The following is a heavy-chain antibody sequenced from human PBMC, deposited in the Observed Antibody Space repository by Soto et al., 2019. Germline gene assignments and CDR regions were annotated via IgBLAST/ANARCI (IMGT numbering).Heavy chain of an antibody. CDR1: GFTFGDYA. CDR3: TRDGVVVVTAIIY. CDR2: IRSKAYGGTT. D-gene: IGHD2-21*02. Sequence: EVQLVESGGGLVKPGRSLRLSCTASGFTFGDYAMSWFRQAPGKGLEWVGFIRSKAYGGTTEYAASVKGRFTISRDDSKSIAYLQMNSLKTEDTAVYYCTRDGVVVVTAIIYWGQGTLVTVSP. J-gene: IGHJ4*02. V-gene: IGHV3-49*05.